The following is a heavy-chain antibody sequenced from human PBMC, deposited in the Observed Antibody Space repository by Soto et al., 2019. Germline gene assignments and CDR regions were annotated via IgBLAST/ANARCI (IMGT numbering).Heavy chain of an antibody. CDR1: GGSFNDYY. Sequence: PSETLSLTCAVYGGSFNDYYWSWIRQPPRKXLGWIGEINHSGSTNYDPSLKSRVTISVEMSKHQFALQLHSMTAADTAVYYCARGRKQLVLAYYDYYGMDVWGQGPTVTVSS. V-gene: IGHV4-34*01. J-gene: IGHJ6*02. CDR3: ARGRKQLVLAYYDYYGMDV. D-gene: IGHD6-13*01. CDR2: INHSGST.